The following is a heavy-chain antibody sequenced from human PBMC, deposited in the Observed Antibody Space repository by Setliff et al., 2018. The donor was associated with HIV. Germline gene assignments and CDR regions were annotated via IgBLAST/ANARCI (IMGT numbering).Heavy chain of an antibody. D-gene: IGHD6-19*01. J-gene: IGHJ4*02. V-gene: IGHV4-61*02. CDR2: IYASGSP. CDR3: ARAPRYYRGWYIPEYFDN. CDR1: GGSISSVNYY. Sequence: PSETLSLTCNVSGGSISSVNYYWNWVRQPAGKGLEWIGRIYASGSPTYNPSLKSRVTISMDTSKNHFSLRLNSVTAADTAVYFCARAPRYYRGWYIPEYFDNWGEGTLVTVSS.